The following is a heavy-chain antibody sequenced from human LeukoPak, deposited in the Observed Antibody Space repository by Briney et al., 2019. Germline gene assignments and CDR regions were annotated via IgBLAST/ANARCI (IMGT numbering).Heavy chain of an antibody. CDR1: GFTFSSYS. CDR2: ISSSSSTI. V-gene: IGHV3-48*01. CDR3: AREETGYFDY. D-gene: IGHD1-1*01. Sequence: GGSLRLSCAASGFTFSSYSMNWVRQAPGKGLEWVSYISSSSSTIYYADSVKGRFTISRDNAKNSLYLQMNSLRAEDTAVYYCAREETGYFDYWGQGTLVTVSS. J-gene: IGHJ4*02.